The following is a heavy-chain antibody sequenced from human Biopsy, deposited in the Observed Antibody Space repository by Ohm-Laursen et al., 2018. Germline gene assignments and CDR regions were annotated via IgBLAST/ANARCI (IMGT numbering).Heavy chain of an antibody. Sequence: SLRLSCAAPGFTFDDYAMHWVRQAPGKGLEWVSGITWNSDSIGYADSVKGRFSIFRDNAKHSLYLQMNSLRAEDTALYYCAKDLGQVTAAIGYWGQGTLVTVSS. CDR3: AKDLGQVTAAIGY. V-gene: IGHV3-9*01. J-gene: IGHJ4*02. CDR2: ITWNSDSI. CDR1: GFTFDDYA. D-gene: IGHD2-21*02.